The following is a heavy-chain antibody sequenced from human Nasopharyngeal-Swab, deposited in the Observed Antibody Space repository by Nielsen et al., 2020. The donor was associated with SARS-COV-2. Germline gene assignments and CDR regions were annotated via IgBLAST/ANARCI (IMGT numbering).Heavy chain of an antibody. V-gene: IGHV3-23*01. J-gene: IGHJ5*02. D-gene: IGHD6-13*01. CDR2: ITGNGDTT. CDR3: ARPLSRDSTWTTEANWFDP. Sequence: AGSLRLSCAASGFTFSSYSMSWLRQAPGKGLEWVSTITGNGDTTYHADSVKGRFTISRDHSENTVYLQMNSLRAEDTALYHCARPLSRDSTWTTEANWFDPWGQGTLVTVSS. CDR1: GFTFSSYS.